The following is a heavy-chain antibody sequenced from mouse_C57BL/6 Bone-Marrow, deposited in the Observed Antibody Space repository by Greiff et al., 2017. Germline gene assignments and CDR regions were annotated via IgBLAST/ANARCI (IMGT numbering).Heavy chain of an antibody. V-gene: IGHV14-4*01. CDR1: GFNIKDDY. D-gene: IGHD2-1*01. CDR3: TPFYYGNYGYAMDY. J-gene: IGHJ4*01. CDR2: IDPENGDT. Sequence: VQLKQSGAELVRPGASVKLSCTASGFNIKDDYMHWVKQRPEQGLEWIGWIDPENGDTEYASKFQGKATITADPSSNTAYLQLSSLTSEDTAVYYCTPFYYGNYGYAMDYWGQGTSVTVSS.